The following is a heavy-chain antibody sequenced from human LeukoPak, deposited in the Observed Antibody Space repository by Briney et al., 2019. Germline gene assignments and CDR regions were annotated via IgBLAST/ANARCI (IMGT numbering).Heavy chain of an antibody. CDR3: ARVVGGPVDY. Sequence: SETLSLTCTVSGGSITSYYWSWIRQPPGKGLEWIGYIYHSGSTNYNPSLKSRVTISVDTSKNQFSLNLNSVTAADTAVYYCARVVGGPVDYWGQGTLVTVSS. CDR1: GGSITSYY. D-gene: IGHD3-10*01. J-gene: IGHJ4*02. CDR2: IYHSGST. V-gene: IGHV4-59*01.